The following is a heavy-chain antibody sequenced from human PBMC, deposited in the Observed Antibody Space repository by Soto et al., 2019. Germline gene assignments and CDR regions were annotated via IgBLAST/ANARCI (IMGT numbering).Heavy chain of an antibody. V-gene: IGHV1-3*01. CDR1: GYTFTSYA. CDR3: ASGIPGLGWFDP. CDR2: INAGNGNT. D-gene: IGHD3-10*01. Sequence: ASVKVSCKASGYTFTSYAMHWVRQAPGRRLEWMGWINAGNGNTKYSQKFQGRVTITRDTSASTAYMELSSLRSEDTAVYYCASGIPGLGWFDPWGQGTLVTVSS. J-gene: IGHJ5*02.